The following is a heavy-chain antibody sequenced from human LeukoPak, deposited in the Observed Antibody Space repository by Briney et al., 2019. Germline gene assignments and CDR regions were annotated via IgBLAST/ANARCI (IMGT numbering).Heavy chain of an antibody. CDR2: IIPIFGTA. D-gene: IGHD3-10*01. J-gene: IGHJ6*03. CDR1: GGTFSSYA. V-gene: IGHV1-69*05. Sequence: SVKVSCKASGGTFSSYAISWVRQAPGQWLEWMGRIIPIFGTANYAQKFQGRGTITTDESTSTAYLELRSLRSEDTAVYYCARGHYYGSGSYYNVFDMDVWGKGTTVTVSS. CDR3: ARGHYYGSGSYYNVFDMDV.